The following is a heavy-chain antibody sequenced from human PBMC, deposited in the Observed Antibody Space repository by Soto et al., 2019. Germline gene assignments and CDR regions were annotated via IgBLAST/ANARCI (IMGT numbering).Heavy chain of an antibody. CDR2: INAGNGNT. J-gene: IGHJ5*02. CDR1: GYTFTSYA. Sequence: ASVKVSCKASGYTFTSYAMHWVLQAPGQRLEWMGWINAGNGNTKYSQRFQGRVTITRDTSASTAYMELSSLRSEDTAVYYCARDRGKMGVARSGLDPWGQGTLVTSPQ. D-gene: IGHD3-10*01. CDR3: ARDRGKMGVARSGLDP. V-gene: IGHV1-3*01.